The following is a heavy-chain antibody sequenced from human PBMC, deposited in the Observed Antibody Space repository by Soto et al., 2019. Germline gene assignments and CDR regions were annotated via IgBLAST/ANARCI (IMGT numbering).Heavy chain of an antibody. CDR3: ARVPSP. V-gene: IGHV4-30-2*01. Sequence: SESLSLTCAVSAGSISSGGYSWSCIRQTPGKGVEWIGYIYHSGSTFYKPSLNSRITISVDSSKNQFSLKLFSVTAADTAVYYCARVPSPWGQGTLITVSS. J-gene: IGHJ5*02. CDR1: AGSISSGGYS. CDR2: IYHSGST.